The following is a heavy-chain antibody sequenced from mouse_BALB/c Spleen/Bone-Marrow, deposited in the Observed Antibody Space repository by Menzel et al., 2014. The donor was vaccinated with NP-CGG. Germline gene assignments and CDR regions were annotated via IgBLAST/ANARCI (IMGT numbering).Heavy chain of an antibody. CDR1: GFNIKDTY. D-gene: IGHD2-4*01. CDR2: IVPANGNT. Sequence: EVQLQQSGAELVKPGASVKLSCTTSGFNIKDTYMHWVKLRPEQGLEWIGRIVPANGNTKYAPKFQGKATIAADTSSNTAYLQLSSLTSEDTAVYFRASYDYGYYFDYWGQGTTLTVSS. V-gene: IGHV14-3*02. J-gene: IGHJ2*01. CDR3: ASYDYGYYFDY.